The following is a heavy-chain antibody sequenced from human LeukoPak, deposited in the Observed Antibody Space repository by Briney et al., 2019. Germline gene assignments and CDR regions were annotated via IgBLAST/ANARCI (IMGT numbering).Heavy chain of an antibody. V-gene: IGHV6-1*01. CDR3: ARGLYHLVVVPAAIVFDY. CDR1: GDSVSSNSAA. D-gene: IGHD2-2*02. CDR2: TYYRSKWYN. J-gene: IGHJ4*02. Sequence: SQTLSLTCAISGDSVSSNSAAWNWIRQSPSRGLEWLGRTYYRSKWYNDYAVSVKSRITINPDTSKNQSSLQLNSVTPEDTAVYYCARGLYHLVVVPAAIVFDYWGQGTLVTVSS.